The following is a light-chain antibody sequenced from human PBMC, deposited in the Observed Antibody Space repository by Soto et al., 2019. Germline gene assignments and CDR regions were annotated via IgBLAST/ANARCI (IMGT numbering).Light chain of an antibody. CDR3: QQYYSYPWT. J-gene: IGKJ1*01. Sequence: AIRMTQSPSSLSASTGDRVTITCRASQGISSYLAWYQQKPGKAPKLLIYAASTLQSGVPSRFSGSGSGTDFTLPFSCLQSEDFATYYCQQYYSYPWTFGQGTKVEIK. CDR1: QGISSY. V-gene: IGKV1-8*01. CDR2: AAS.